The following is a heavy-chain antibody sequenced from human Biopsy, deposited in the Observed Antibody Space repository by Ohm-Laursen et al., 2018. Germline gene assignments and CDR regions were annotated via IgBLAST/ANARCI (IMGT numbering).Heavy chain of an antibody. Sequence: SLRLSCAASGFTFTSYAMHWVRQAPGKGLEWVAVISYDGSGEYYADSLQGRFIISRDNPKNTVDLQMNSLRAEDTAVYFCARSGWPENDAFDIWGQGTMVTVSS. J-gene: IGHJ3*02. CDR1: GFTFTSYA. V-gene: IGHV3-30*03. CDR3: ARSGWPENDAFDI. CDR2: ISYDGSGE. D-gene: IGHD6-19*01.